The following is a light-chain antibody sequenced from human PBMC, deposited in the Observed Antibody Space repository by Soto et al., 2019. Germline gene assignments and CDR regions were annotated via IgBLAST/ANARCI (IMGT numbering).Light chain of an antibody. Sequence: DIVFTQSPGTLSLSPGERATLSCRASQSVSSSYLAWYQQKPGQAPRLLIYGASSRATGIPDRFSGRGSGTDFTLPLRRPAHEDFAVYYCPPYGSSPPDFRAGTQVDIK. CDR2: GAS. CDR3: PPYGSSPPD. CDR1: QSVSSSY. V-gene: IGKV3-20*01. J-gene: IGKJ3*01.